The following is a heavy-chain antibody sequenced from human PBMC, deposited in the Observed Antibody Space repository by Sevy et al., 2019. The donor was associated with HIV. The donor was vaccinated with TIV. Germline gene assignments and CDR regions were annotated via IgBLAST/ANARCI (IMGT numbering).Heavy chain of an antibody. D-gene: IGHD3-10*01. Sequence: GGSLRLSCAASGFTFSTYRMNWVRQAPGKGLEWVSSISSISNYIYYADSVKGRFTISRDNAKNSLYLQMNSLTAEDTAVYYCARDGARITMVQGVMAYYYGMDVWGQGTTVTVSS. CDR2: ISSISNYI. J-gene: IGHJ6*02. CDR3: ARDGARITMVQGVMAYYYGMDV. V-gene: IGHV3-21*01. CDR1: GFTFSTYR.